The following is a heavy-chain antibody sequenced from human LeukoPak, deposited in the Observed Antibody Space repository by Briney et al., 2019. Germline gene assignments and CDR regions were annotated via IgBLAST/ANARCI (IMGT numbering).Heavy chain of an antibody. D-gene: IGHD2-15*01. J-gene: IGHJ6*02. V-gene: IGHV1-69*04. CDR2: IIPILGIA. CDR1: GGTFSSYA. Sequence: GSSVKVSCKASGGTFSSYAISWVRQAPGQGLEWMGRIIPILGIANYAQKFQGRVTIIADKSTSTAYMELSSLRSEDTAVYYCARMVAATSFYYYGMDVWGQGTTVTVSS. CDR3: ARMVAATSFYYYGMDV.